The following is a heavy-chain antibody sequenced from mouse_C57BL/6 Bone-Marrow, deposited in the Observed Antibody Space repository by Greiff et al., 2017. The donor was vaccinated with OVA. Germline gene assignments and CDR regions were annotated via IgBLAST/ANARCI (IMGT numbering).Heavy chain of an antibody. D-gene: IGHD1-1*01. CDR3: ARSITTVVDYFDY. CDR2: IDPSDSYT. Sequence: QVQLQQPGAELVRPGTSVKLSCKASGYTFTSYWMHWVKQRPGQGLEWIGVIDPSDSYTNYNQKFKGKATLTVDTSSSTAYMELHSLTSEDSAVYFCARSITTVVDYFDYWGQGTTLTVAS. V-gene: IGHV1-59*01. CDR1: GYTFTSYW. J-gene: IGHJ2*01.